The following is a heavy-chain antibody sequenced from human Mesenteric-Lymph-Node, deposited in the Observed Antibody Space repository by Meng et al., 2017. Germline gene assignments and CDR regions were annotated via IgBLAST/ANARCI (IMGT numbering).Heavy chain of an antibody. J-gene: IGHJ4*02. Sequence: SETLSLTCTVSGGSISSYYWSWIRQPPGKGLEWIGYIYYSGSTNYNPSLKSRVTISVDTPKNQFSLKLSSVTAADTAVYFCARETPVSVAGTGYFASWGQGTLVTVSS. CDR2: IYYSGST. CDR1: GGSISSYY. D-gene: IGHD6-19*01. CDR3: ARETPVSVAGTGYFAS. V-gene: IGHV4-59*01.